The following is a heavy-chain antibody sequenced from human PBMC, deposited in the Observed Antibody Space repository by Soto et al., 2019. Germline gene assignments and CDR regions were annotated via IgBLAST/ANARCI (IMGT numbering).Heavy chain of an antibody. D-gene: IGHD2-2*01. CDR3: AKIPSEIVVVPAAFFDP. V-gene: IGHV3-23*01. CDR2: ISGSGGST. Sequence: GGSKRDSYAAAGGKIGGFAVSWIRQNQGKGLEWVSAISGSGGSTYYADSVKGRFTISRDNSKNTLYLQMNSLRAEDTAVYYCAKIPSEIVVVPAAFFDPWGQGTLVTVSS. CDR1: GGKIGGFA. J-gene: IGHJ5*02.